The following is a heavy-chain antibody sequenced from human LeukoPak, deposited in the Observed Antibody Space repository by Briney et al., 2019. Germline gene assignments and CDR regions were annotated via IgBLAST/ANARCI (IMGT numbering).Heavy chain of an antibody. Sequence: GGSLRLSCAASGFTFSSYAMHWVRQAPGKGLEWVAVISYGGSNKYYADSVKGRFTISRDNSKNTLYLQMNSLRAEDTAVYYCARDGPLHYDILTGYYTVAGMDVWGQGTTVTVSS. CDR3: ARDGPLHYDILTGYYTVAGMDV. V-gene: IGHV3-30-3*01. CDR2: ISYGGSNK. J-gene: IGHJ6*02. CDR1: GFTFSSYA. D-gene: IGHD3-9*01.